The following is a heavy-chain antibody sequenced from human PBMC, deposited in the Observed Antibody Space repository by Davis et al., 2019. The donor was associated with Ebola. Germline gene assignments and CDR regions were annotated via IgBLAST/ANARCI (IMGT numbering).Heavy chain of an antibody. CDR3: ARQTSLGY. Sequence: GESLKISCAASGFTFSSYGMHWVRQAPGKGLEWVAVISYDGSNKYYADSVKGRFTISRDNSKNTLYLQMNSLRAEDTAVYYCARQTSLGYWGQGTLVTVSS. V-gene: IGHV3-30*03. J-gene: IGHJ4*02. CDR1: GFTFSSYG. CDR2: ISYDGSNK.